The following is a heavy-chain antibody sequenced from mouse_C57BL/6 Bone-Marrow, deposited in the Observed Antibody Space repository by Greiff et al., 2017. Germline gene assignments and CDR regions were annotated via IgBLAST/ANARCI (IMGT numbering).Heavy chain of an antibody. V-gene: IGHV2-2*02. CDR3: ARNWDWSWFAY. CDR2: IWSGGST. Sequence: VQLQQSGPGLVQPSQSLSITCTVSGFSLTSYGVHWVRQTPGKGLEWLGVIWSGGSTDYNAASISSLFIRTDNSKSQVFLKLISLQANDMAIYYCARNWDWSWFAYWGQGTLVTVAA. CDR1: GFSLTSYG. J-gene: IGHJ3*01. D-gene: IGHD4-1*01.